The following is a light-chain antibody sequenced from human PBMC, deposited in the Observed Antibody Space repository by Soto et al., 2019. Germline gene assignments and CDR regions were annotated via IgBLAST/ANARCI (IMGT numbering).Light chain of an antibody. CDR3: SSYSTTSTLV. V-gene: IGLV2-14*03. CDR1: SNNVGGENY. J-gene: IGLJ1*01. Sequence: QSVPSQPASVSGSPGQSITISCTGTSNNVGGENYVSWYQQHPGRATKLMIYNGSNRPSGVSKGFSGTKSGNTASLTISGLQAEDEADYYCSSYSTTSTLVFGAGTKSPS. CDR2: NGS.